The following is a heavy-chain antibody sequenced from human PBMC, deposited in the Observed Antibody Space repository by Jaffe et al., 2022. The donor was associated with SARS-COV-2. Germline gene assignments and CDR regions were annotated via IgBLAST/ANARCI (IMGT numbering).Heavy chain of an antibody. D-gene: IGHD2-2*01. CDR1: GFTFSSYG. J-gene: IGHJ6*02. V-gene: IGHV3-30*18. CDR2: ISYDGSNK. Sequence: QVQLVESGGGVVQPGRSLRLSCAASGFTFSSYGMHWVRQAPGKGLEWVAVISYDGSNKYYADSVKGRFTISRDNSKNTLYLQMNSLRAEDTAVYYCAKDGAWGPAALGWYYYGMDVWGQGTTVTVSS. CDR3: AKDGAWGPAALGWYYYGMDV.